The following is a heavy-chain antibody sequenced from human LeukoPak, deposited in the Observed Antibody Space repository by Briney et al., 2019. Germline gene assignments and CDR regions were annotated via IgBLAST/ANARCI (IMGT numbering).Heavy chain of an antibody. J-gene: IGHJ3*02. CDR2: ISSSSSYI. V-gene: IGHV3-21*01. CDR3: ARALRVSGGGAFDI. Sequence: TGGSLRLSCAASGFTFSSYSMNWVRQAPGKGLEWVSSISSSSSYIYYADSVKGRFTISRDNANNSLYLQMNSLRAEDTAVYYCARALRVSGGGAFDIWGQGTMVTVSS. D-gene: IGHD3-10*01. CDR1: GFTFSSYS.